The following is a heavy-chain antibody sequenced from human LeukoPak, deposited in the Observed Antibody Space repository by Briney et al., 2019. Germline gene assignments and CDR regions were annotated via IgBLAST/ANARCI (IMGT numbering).Heavy chain of an antibody. CDR3: ARGETDNWFDP. J-gene: IGHJ5*02. Sequence: NSSETLSLTCAVYGGSFSGYYWSWIRQPPGKGLEWMGEINHSGTTNYNPSLKSRVTISVDTSKNQFSLKVNSVTAADTAVYYCARGETDNWFDPWGQGTLVTVSS. CDR1: GGSFSGYY. V-gene: IGHV4-34*01. CDR2: INHSGTT.